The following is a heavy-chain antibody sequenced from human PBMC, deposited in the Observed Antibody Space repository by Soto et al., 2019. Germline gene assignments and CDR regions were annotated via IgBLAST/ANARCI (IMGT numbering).Heavy chain of an antibody. D-gene: IGHD3-10*01. CDR1: GVSFNNNG. J-gene: IGHJ6*02. CDR2: VSPPFRTS. V-gene: IGHV1-69*01. CDR3: ARVLYYGSGSYSPYGMDV. Sequence: QVQLVKSGAEVKKPGSSVKVSCKTSGVSFNNNGIGWVRQAPGQGLEWMGGVSPPFRTSNYARKFQGRISITADASTGTVNMELSSLTSADTAQYYCARVLYYGSGSYSPYGMDVWGQGTTVTVSS.